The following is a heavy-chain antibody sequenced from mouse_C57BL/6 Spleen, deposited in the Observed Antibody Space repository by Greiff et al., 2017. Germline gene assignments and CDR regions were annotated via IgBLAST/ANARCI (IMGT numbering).Heavy chain of an antibody. J-gene: IGHJ4*01. CDR1: GFTFIDYG. CDR3: ARTGTGYAMDY. CDR2: ISSGSSTI. V-gene: IGHV5-17*01. D-gene: IGHD4-1*01. Sequence: EVQGVESGGGLVKPGGSLKLSCAASGFTFIDYGMHWVRQAPEKGLEWVAYISSGSSTIYYADTVKGRFTISRDNAKNTLFLQMTSLRSEDTAMYYCARTGTGYAMDYWGQGTSVTVSS.